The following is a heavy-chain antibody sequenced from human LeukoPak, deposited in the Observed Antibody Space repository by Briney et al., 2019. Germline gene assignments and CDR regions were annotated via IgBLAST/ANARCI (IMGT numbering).Heavy chain of an antibody. CDR1: GGSISSYY. V-gene: IGHV4-59*01. D-gene: IGHD3-10*01. CDR2: IYYSGST. Sequence: SETLSLTCTVSGGSISSYYWSWIRQPPGKGLEWIGYIYYSGSTNYNPSLKSRVTLSVDTSKNQFSLKLSSVTAADTAVYYCARDLWGPFDYWGQGTLVTVSS. J-gene: IGHJ4*02. CDR3: ARDLWGPFDY.